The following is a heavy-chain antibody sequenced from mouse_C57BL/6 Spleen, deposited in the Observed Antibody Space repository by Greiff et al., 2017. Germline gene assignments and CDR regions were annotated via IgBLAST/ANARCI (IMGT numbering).Heavy chain of an antibody. D-gene: IGHD2-1*01. CDR3: ARYGNYLDY. J-gene: IGHJ2*01. Sequence: EVKLMESGPELVKPGASVKISCKASGYSLTGYYMNWVKQSPEKSLEWIGEINPSTGGTTYNQKFKAKATLTVDKSSSTAYMQLKSLTSEDAAVYYCARYGNYLDYWGQGTTLTVSS. CDR2: INPSTGGT. CDR1: GYSLTGYY. V-gene: IGHV1-42*01.